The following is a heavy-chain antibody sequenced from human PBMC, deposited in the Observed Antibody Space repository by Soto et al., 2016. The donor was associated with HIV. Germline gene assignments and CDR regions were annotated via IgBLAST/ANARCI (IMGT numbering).Heavy chain of an antibody. V-gene: IGHV3-53*02. CDR3: ARVLSSGYYGSDYYYYYGMDV. J-gene: IGHJ6*02. CDR1: GFTVSSNY. D-gene: IGHD3-22*01. CDR2: IYSGGST. Sequence: EVQLVETGGGLIQPGGSLRLSCAASGFTVSSNYMSWVRQAPGKGLEWVSVIYSGGSTYYADSVEGRFTISRDNSKNTLYLQMNSLRAEDTAVYYCARVLSSGYYGSDYYYYYGMDVWGQGTTVTVSS.